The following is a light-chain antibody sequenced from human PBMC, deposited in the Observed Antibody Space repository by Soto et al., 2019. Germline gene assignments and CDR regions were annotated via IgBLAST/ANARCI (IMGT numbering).Light chain of an antibody. J-gene: IGKJ5*01. CDR3: QQRSNWPTIT. CDR2: AAS. CDR1: QGIDRH. V-gene: IGKV1-9*01. Sequence: DIQLTQSPSFLSASVGDRVTITCRASQGIDRHLAWYQPEPGKAPKLXXYAASTLQSGVPSRFSGSASGTEFTLTISSLEPEDFAVYDCQQRSNWPTITFGQGTRLEIK.